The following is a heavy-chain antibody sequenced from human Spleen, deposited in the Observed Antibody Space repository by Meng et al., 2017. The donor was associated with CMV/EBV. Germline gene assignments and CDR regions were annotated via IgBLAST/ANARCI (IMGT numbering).Heavy chain of an antibody. CDR1: FNNYG. V-gene: IGHV3-30*02. J-gene: IGHJ5*01. D-gene: IGHD2-2*01. CDR2: IRYDGNNK. Sequence: FNNYGLYWVRQAPGKGLEWVAFIRYDGNNKYYSDSVKGRFTISRDNSEDTLYLQMNNLRVDDTAVYYCAKDLRGYCSITSCYVIDSWGQGTLVTVSS. CDR3: AKDLRGYCSITSCYVIDS.